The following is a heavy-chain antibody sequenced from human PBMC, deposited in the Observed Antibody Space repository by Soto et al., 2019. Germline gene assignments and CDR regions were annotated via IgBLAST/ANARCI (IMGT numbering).Heavy chain of an antibody. D-gene: IGHD3-9*01. J-gene: IGHJ6*02. V-gene: IGHV3-13*01. Sequence: PGGSLRLSCAASGFTFSSYDMHWVRQATGKGLEWVSAIGTAGDTYYPGSVKGRFTISRENAKNSLYLQMIRLRSDDTAVYYCARYGILIAREDYYYYGMDVWGQGTTVTVSS. CDR1: GFTFSSYD. CDR3: ARYGILIAREDYYYYGMDV. CDR2: IGTAGDT.